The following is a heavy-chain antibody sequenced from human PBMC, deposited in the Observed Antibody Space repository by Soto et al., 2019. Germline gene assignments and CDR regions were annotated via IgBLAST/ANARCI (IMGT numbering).Heavy chain of an antibody. CDR1: GFTFSSYW. CDR2: IKQDGSEK. J-gene: IGHJ6*02. D-gene: IGHD2-2*01. V-gene: IGHV3-7*01. CDR3: ARDQYCSSTSCYRRGMDV. Sequence: GGSLRLSCAASGFTFSSYWMSWVRQAPGKGLEWVANIKQDGSEKYYVDSVKGRFTISRDNAKNSLYLQMNSLRAEDTAVYYCARDQYCSSTSCYRRGMDVWGQGTTVTVSS.